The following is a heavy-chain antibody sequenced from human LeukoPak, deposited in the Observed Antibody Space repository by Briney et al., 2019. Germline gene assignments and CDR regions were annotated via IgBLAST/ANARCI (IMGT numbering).Heavy chain of an antibody. V-gene: IGHV5-51*01. Sequence: GESLKISCKRTGYSFTSYWIGWVRQMPGKGLEWMGIIYLGDSDTRYSPSFQGQVTISADKSTSTAYLQWSSLRASDTAMYYCARRGIAAGDAFDMWGQGTMVTVSS. CDR1: GYSFTSYW. CDR3: ARRGIAAGDAFDM. D-gene: IGHD6-13*01. CDR2: IYLGDSDT. J-gene: IGHJ3*02.